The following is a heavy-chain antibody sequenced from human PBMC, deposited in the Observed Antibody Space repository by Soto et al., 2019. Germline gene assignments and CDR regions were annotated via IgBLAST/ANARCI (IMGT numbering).Heavy chain of an antibody. J-gene: IGHJ6*02. D-gene: IGHD2-15*01. CDR2: ISSSSSYI. CDR3: ARAVSCSGGSCYSDYYYGMDV. CDR1: GFTFSSYS. V-gene: IGHV3-21*01. Sequence: XGSLRLSCAASGFTFSSYSMNWVRQAPGKGLEWVSSISSSSSYIYYADSVKGRFTISRDNAKNSLYLQMNSLRAEDTAVYYCARAVSCSGGSCYSDYYYGMDVWGQGTTVTVSS.